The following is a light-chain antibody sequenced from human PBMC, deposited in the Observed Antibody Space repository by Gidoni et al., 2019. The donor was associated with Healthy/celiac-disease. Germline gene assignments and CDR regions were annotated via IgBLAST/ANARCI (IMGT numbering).Light chain of an antibody. CDR3: QSYDSSLSVV. Sequence: QSVLTQPPSVSGAPGQRVTISCTGSSSNIGEGYDVPWYQQLPGTAPKLIISGTSNRPSGVPDRFSGSKSGTSASLAITGLQAEYEADYYCQSYDSSLSVVFGGGTKLTVL. V-gene: IGLV1-40*01. CDR2: GTS. CDR1: SSNIGEGYD. J-gene: IGLJ3*02.